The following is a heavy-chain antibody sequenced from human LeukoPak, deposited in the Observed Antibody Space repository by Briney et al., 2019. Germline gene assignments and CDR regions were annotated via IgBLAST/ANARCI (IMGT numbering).Heavy chain of an antibody. D-gene: IGHD3-10*01. CDR3: ARRVGSGSYHNWFDP. CDR2: INHSGST. J-gene: IGHJ5*02. V-gene: IGHV4-34*01. Sequence: SETLSLTSAVYGGSFSGYYWSWIRQPPGKGLEWIGEINHSGSTNYNPSLKSRVTISVDTSKNQFSLKLSSVTAADTAVYYCARRVGSGSYHNWFDPWGQGTLVTVSS. CDR1: GGSFSGYY.